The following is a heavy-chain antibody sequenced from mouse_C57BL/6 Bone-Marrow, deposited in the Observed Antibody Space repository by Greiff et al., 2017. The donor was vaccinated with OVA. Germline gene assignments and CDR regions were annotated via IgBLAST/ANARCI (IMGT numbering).Heavy chain of an antibody. Sequence: VQLQQPGAELVMPGASVKLSCKASGYTFTSYWMHWVKQRPGQGLEWIGEIDPSDSYTNYNQKFKGKSTLTVDKSSSTAYMQLSSLTSEDSAVYYCAREALLLTFDYWGQGTTLTGSS. CDR1: GYTFTSYW. CDR3: AREALLLTFDY. CDR2: IDPSDSYT. D-gene: IGHD2-12*01. V-gene: IGHV1-69*01. J-gene: IGHJ2*01.